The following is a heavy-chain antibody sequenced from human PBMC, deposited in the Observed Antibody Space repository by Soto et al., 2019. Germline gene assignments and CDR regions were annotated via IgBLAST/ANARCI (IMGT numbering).Heavy chain of an antibody. CDR1: GFTFRGSW. J-gene: IGHJ4*02. Sequence: VQLVESGGGLVQPGGSLRLTCAASGFTFRGSWMSWVRQAPGKGLEWVANVKQDGSDRYYVDSVKGRFTISRDNAKNSLYLEMNSLGDEDTAVYYCARGGGNFDQWGQGTLVTVSS. CDR3: ARGGGNFDQ. V-gene: IGHV3-7*04. CDR2: VKQDGSDR. D-gene: IGHD3-16*01.